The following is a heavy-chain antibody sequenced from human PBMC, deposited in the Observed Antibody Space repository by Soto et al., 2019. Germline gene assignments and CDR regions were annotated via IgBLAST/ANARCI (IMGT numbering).Heavy chain of an antibody. CDR1: GDSVSSNSAA. V-gene: IGHV6-1*01. D-gene: IGHD6-13*01. CDR2: TYYRSTWSN. J-gene: IGHJ4*02. CDR3: ARQLAATGTAGTFDY. Sequence: QVQLQQSGPGLVKPSQTLSLTCAISGDSVSSNSAAWTWIRQSPSRGLEWLGRTYYRSTWSNDYALSVKSHITITPDTSNNQFSLHLNSVTPEDTAVYYCARQLAATGTAGTFDYWGQGTLVTVSS.